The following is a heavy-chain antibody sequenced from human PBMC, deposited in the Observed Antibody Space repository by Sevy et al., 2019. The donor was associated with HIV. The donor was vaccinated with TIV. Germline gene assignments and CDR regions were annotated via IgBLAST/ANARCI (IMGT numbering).Heavy chain of an antibody. CDR3: ARHCSSTNCSHSFDN. V-gene: IGHV4-34*01. CDR1: GGSFSGYY. D-gene: IGHD2-2*01. J-gene: IGHJ3*02. CDR2: INHSGST. Sequence: SETLSLTCAVYGGSFSGYYWSWFRQPPGKGLEWIGEINHSGSTNYNPSLKSRVTISIGTSKNQFSLKLSSVTAADTAVYYCARHCSSTNCSHSFDNWGQGTMVTVSS.